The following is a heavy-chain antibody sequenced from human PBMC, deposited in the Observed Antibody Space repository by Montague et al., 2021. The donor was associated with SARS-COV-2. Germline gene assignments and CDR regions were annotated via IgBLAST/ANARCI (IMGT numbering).Heavy chain of an antibody. Sequence: PALVTPTQTLTLTCTFSGFSVSTSGLCVSWIRQPPGKAPEWLALIDWDDDTYYSTSLKTRLAISKDTSKNQVVLTMTDMDPVDTGTYYCARIPEYSSGGGPDWYFDLWGRGTLVTVSS. CDR2: IDWDDDT. V-gene: IGHV2-70*01. D-gene: IGHD6-19*01. CDR3: ARIPEYSSGGGPDWYFDL. CDR1: GFSVSTSGLC. J-gene: IGHJ2*01.